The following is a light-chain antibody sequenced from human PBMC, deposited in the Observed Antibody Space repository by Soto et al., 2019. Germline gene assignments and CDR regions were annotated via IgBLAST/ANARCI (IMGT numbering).Light chain of an antibody. CDR2: GAS. CDR3: QQHGTSPPSWT. J-gene: IGKJ1*01. CDR1: QSITSNH. Sequence: ETVLTQSPGTLSLSPGERATLFCRASQSITSNHLAWYQQKPGQAPRLLIYGASSRATGILDRFSGSGSGTDFTLTISRLEPEDFAVYYCQQHGTSPPSWTFGQGTKVEIK. V-gene: IGKV3-20*01.